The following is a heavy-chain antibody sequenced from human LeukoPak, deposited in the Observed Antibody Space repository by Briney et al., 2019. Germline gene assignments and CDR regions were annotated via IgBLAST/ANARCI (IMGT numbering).Heavy chain of an antibody. CDR1: AFTFSSCA. CDR2: ISGSGGAA. V-gene: IGHV3-23*01. Sequence: GGSLRLSCAVSAFTFSSCAMSWVRQAPGKGLEWVSGISGSGGAAYYADSARGRFTISRDNSKNTLYLQMNSLRAEDTAVYYCARNYYDSSGYYQGMDVWGQGTTVTVSS. D-gene: IGHD3-22*01. J-gene: IGHJ6*02. CDR3: ARNYYDSSGYYQGMDV.